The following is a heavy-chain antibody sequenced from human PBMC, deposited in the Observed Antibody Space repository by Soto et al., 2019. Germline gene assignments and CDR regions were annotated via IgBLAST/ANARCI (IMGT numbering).Heavy chain of an antibody. CDR2: IYHSGST. CDR1: GGSISSSNW. V-gene: IGHV4-4*02. CDR3: AIGRITFGGVSDAFDI. D-gene: IGHD3-16*01. J-gene: IGHJ3*02. Sequence: SETLSLTCAVSGGSISSSNWWSWVRQPPGKGLEWIGDIYHSGSTNYNPSLKSRVTISVDKSKNRFSLKLSSVTASDTAVYYCAIGRITFGGVSDAFDIWGQGTMVTVSS.